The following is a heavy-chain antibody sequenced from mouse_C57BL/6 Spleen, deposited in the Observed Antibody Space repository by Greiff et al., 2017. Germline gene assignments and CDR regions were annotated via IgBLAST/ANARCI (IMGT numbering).Heavy chain of an antibody. V-gene: IGHV1-42*01. CDR2: INPSTGGT. J-gene: IGHJ4*01. CDR3: ARLWLRGNYYAMDY. Sequence: EVKLMESGPELVKPGASVKISCKASGYSFTGYYMNWVKQSPEKSLEWIGEINPSTGGTTYNQKFKAKATLTVDKSSSTAYMQLKSLTSEDSAVYYCARLWLRGNYYAMDYWGQGTSVTVSS. CDR1: GYSFTGYY. D-gene: IGHD2-2*01.